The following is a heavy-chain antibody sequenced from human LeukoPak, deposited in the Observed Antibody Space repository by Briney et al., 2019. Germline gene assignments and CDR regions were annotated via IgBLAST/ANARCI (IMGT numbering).Heavy chain of an antibody. CDR2: INHSGST. J-gene: IGHJ4*02. Sequence: SETLSLTCAVYGGSFSGYYWSWIRQPPGKGLEWIGEINHSGSTNYNPSLKSRVTISVDTSKNQFSLKLSSVTAADTAVYYCGGLTGTTSPFDYWGQGTLVTVSS. D-gene: IGHD1-7*01. CDR1: GGSFSGYY. CDR3: GGLTGTTSPFDY. V-gene: IGHV4-34*01.